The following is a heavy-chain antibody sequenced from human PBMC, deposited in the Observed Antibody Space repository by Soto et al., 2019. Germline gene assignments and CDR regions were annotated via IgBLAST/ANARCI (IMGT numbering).Heavy chain of an antibody. CDR3: ATRITVFGLLIPPFDP. V-gene: IGHV4-34*01. CDR2: INHTGGT. J-gene: IGHJ5*02. Sequence: SETLSLTCAVYGGSVNGYYWNWIRQPPGKGLEWIEEINHTGGTHYNPSLKSRVTMSVDTSKNQFSLRLSSVTAADTAIYYCATRITVFGLLIPPFDPWGQGTQVTVSS. D-gene: IGHD3-3*01. CDR1: GGSVNGYY.